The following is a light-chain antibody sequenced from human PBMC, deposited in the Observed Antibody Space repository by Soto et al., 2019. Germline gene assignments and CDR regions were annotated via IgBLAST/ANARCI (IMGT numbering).Light chain of an antibody. V-gene: IGLV1-40*01. CDR3: LSYDSSLSGSV. CDR2: GNS. Sequence: QPVLTQPPSVSGAPGQRVTISCTGSSSNIGAGYDVHWYQQLPGTAPKLLIYGNSNRPSGVPDRFSGSKSGTSASLAITGLQAEDEADYYCLSYDSSLSGSVFGGGTKLTVL. J-gene: IGLJ2*01. CDR1: SSNIGAGYD.